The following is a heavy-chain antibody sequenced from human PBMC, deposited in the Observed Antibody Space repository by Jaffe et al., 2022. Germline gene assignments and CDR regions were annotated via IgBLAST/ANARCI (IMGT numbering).Heavy chain of an antibody. CDR2: IYHSGST. Sequence: QVQLQESGPGLVKPSETLSLTCAVSGYSISSGYYWGWIRQPPGKGLEWIGSIYHSGSTYYNPSLKSRVTISVDTSKNQFSLKLSSVTAADTAVYYCARHVASVVVVVAATLIDYWGQGTLVTVSS. CDR1: GYSISSGYY. CDR3: ARHVASVVVVVAATLIDY. J-gene: IGHJ4*02. V-gene: IGHV4-38-2*01. D-gene: IGHD2-15*01.